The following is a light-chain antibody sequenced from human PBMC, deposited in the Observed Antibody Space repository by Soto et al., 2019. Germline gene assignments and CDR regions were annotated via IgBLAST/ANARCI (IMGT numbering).Light chain of an antibody. Sequence: QSALTQPASVSGSPGQSITLSCTGTSGDVGAYNYVSWYQQHPGKAPKLMIFDVSNRPSGVSDRFSGSKSGNTASLTISGLQGEDEADYYCASNARSGTRGFGTGTKLTVL. CDR3: ASNARSGTRG. CDR2: DVS. V-gene: IGLV2-14*03. J-gene: IGLJ1*01. CDR1: SGDVGAYNY.